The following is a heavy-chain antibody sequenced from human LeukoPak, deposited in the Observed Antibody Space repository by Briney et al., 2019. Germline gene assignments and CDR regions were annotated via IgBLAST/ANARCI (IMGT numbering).Heavy chain of an antibody. J-gene: IGHJ4*02. CDR2: INHSGST. CDR3: AGAGLNGDIDY. CDR1: GGSLSGYY. Sequence: SETLSLTCAVYGGSLSGYYWSWIRQPPGKGLEWIGEINHSGSTNYNPSLKSRVTISVDTSKNQFSLTLSSVTAADTAVYYCAGAGLNGDIDYWGQGTLVTVSS. D-gene: IGHD4-17*01. V-gene: IGHV4-34*01.